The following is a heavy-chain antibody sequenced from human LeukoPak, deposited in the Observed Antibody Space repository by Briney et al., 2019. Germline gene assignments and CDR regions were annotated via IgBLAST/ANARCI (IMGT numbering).Heavy chain of an antibody. J-gene: IGHJ4*02. D-gene: IGHD5/OR15-5a*01. Sequence: PSETLSLTCAVSGGSISSGGYSWSWIRQPPGKGLEWIGYIYYSGSTYYNPSLKSRVTISVDTSKNQFSLKLSSVTAADTAVYYCARGSVSFFDYWGQGTLVTVSS. V-gene: IGHV4-30-4*07. CDR3: ARGSVSFFDY. CDR2: IYYSGST. CDR1: GGSISSGGYS.